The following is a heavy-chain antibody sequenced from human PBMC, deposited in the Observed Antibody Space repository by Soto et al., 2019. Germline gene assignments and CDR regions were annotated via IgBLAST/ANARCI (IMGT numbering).Heavy chain of an antibody. J-gene: IGHJ4*02. CDR2: INPNSGGT. Sequence: ASVKVSCKASGYTFTGYYMHWVRQAPGQGLEWMGWINPNSGGTNYAQKFQGRVTMTRDTSISTAYMELSRLRSDDTAVYYCAREPTYYYDPHRLDYWGQGTLVTV. CDR3: AREPTYYYDPHRLDY. CDR1: GYTFTGYY. V-gene: IGHV1-2*02. D-gene: IGHD3-22*01.